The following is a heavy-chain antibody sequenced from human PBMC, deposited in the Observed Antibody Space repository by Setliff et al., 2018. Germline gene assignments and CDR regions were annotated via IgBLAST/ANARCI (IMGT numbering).Heavy chain of an antibody. CDR2: INHSGST. V-gene: IGHV4-39*07. CDR3: ARGTIWFGEDVGDY. D-gene: IGHD3-10*01. CDR1: GGSISSSSYY. Sequence: SETLSLTCTVSGGSISSSSYYWGWIRQPPGKGLEWIGEINHSGSTNYNPSLKSRVTISVDTSKNQFSLKLSSVTAADTAVYYCARGTIWFGEDVGDYWGQGTLVTVSS. J-gene: IGHJ4*02.